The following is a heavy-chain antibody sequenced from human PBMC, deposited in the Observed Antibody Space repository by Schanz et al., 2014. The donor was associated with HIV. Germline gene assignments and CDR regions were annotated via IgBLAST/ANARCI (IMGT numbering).Heavy chain of an antibody. V-gene: IGHV3-30*18. J-gene: IGHJ4*02. CDR3: AKFGRLLGNFDD. CDR1: GFNFNSYG. D-gene: IGHD2-15*01. CDR2: TSYDGTKK. Sequence: QVQLVESGGGVVQPGRSLRLSCVASGFNFNSYGMHWVRQAPGKGLEWAAVTSYDGTKKHYADSVKGRFTISRDKSKNTLYLQMNSLRAEDTAVYYCAKFGRLLGNFDDWGQGTLVTVSS.